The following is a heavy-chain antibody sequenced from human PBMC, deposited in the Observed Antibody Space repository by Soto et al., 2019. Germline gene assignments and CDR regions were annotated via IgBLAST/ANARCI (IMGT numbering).Heavy chain of an antibody. Sequence: GGSLRLSCAASGFTFSSYAMSWVRQAPGKGLEWVSAISGSGASTYYADYVKGRFTISRDNSKNTPYLQMNSLRAEHPAVYYCAFAYKYSSGWYPDYWGQGTLVTVSS. J-gene: IGHJ4*02. D-gene: IGHD6-19*01. CDR3: AFAYKYSSGWYPDY. CDR2: ISGSGAST. V-gene: IGHV3-23*01. CDR1: GFTFSSYA.